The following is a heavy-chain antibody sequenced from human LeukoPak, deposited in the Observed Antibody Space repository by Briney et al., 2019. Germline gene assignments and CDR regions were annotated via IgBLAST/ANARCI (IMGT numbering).Heavy chain of an antibody. CDR3: ARDQYDTWSRRGNFDS. CDR2: IKLDGSEK. V-gene: IGHV3-7*03. J-gene: IGHJ4*02. CDR1: GFTFNSYW. Sequence: GGSLRLSCATSGFTFNSYWMSWVRQAPGKGLEWVANIKLDGSEKNYVDSVKGRFTISRDNTKNSLYLQMNSLRAEDTAVFYCARDQYDTWSRRGNFDSWGQGTLVIVSS. D-gene: IGHD3-3*01.